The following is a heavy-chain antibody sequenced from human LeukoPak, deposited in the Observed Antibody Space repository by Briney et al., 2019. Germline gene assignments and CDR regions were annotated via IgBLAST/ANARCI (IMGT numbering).Heavy chain of an antibody. CDR3: ARDNIRRYGSGSYLGGVDYYYMDV. J-gene: IGHJ6*03. CDR1: GYTFTGYY. V-gene: IGHV1-2*02. Sequence: ASVKVSCKASGYTFTGYYMHWVRQAPGQGLEWMGWINPNSGGTNYAQKFQGRVTMTRDTSISTAYMELSRLRSDDTAVYYCARDNIRRYGSGSYLGGVDYYYMDVWGKGTTVTISS. CDR2: INPNSGGT. D-gene: IGHD3-10*01.